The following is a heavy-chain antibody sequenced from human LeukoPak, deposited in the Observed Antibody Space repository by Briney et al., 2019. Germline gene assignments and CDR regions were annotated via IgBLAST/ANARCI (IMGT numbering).Heavy chain of an antibody. CDR3: ARDSSNDFWSGYYGAAFDY. V-gene: IGHV3-21*01. CDR2: ISSSSSYI. D-gene: IGHD3-3*01. J-gene: IGHJ4*02. CDR1: GFTFSSYS. Sequence: GGSLRLSCAASGFTFSSYSMNWVRQAPGKGLEWVPSISSSSSYIYYADSVKGRFTISRDNAKNSLYLQMNSLRAEDTAVYYCARDSSNDFWSGYYGAAFDYWGQGTLVTVSS.